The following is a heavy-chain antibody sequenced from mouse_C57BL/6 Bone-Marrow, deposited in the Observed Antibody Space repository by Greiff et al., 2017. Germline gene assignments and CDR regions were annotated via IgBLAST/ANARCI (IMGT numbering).Heavy chain of an antibody. CDR3: ARGWLLRFDY. J-gene: IGHJ2*01. V-gene: IGHV1-64*01. CDR1: GYTFTSYW. Sequence: QVQLQQPGAELVKPGASVSLSCKASGYTFTSYWMHWVKQRPGQGLEEIGVIHPNSGSTNYNEKFKSKATLTVDKSSSTAYMQRSSLTSEDSAVDYCARGWLLRFDYWGQGTTLTVSS. CDR2: IHPNSGST. D-gene: IGHD2-3*01.